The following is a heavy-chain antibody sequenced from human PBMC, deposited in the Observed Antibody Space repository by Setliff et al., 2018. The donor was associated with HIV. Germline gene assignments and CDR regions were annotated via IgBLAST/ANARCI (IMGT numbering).Heavy chain of an antibody. CDR3: AKDKTEGAMGH. V-gene: IGHV1-18*01. J-gene: IGHJ4*02. Sequence: ASVKVSCKTSGYTFGSHGISWVRQAPGQGLEWMGWISAYNGNTNYAHKFQGRVTMTRDTSTNTAYMEVRSLRPDDTALYYCAKDKTEGAMGHWGQGTLVTVSS. D-gene: IGHD1-26*01. CDR1: GYTFGSHG. CDR2: ISAYNGNT.